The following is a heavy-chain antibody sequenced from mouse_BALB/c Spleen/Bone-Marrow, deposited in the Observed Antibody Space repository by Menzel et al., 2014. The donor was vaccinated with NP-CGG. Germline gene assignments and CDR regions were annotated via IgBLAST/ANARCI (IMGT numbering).Heavy chain of an antibody. Sequence: VQGVESGPELVKPGASVKISCEASGYTFTDYYINWVKQKPGQGLEWIGWVYPGSGNTKYNEKFKGKATLTVDTSSSTAYMQLSSLTSEDTAVYFCANLGRYAMDYWGQGTSVTVSS. CDR3: ANLGRYAMDY. J-gene: IGHJ4*01. CDR2: VYPGSGNT. CDR1: GYTFTDYY. D-gene: IGHD3-1*01. V-gene: IGHV1-84*02.